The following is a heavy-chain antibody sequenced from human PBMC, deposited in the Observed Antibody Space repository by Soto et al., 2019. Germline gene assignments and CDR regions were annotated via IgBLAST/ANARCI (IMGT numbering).Heavy chain of an antibody. V-gene: IGHV3-74*02. CDR3: ARGDCVGGTCYSLAGSFYYYMDV. J-gene: IGHJ6*03. Sequence: EVQLVESGGGLVQPGGSLRLSCAASGFTFSNYWMYWVRQAPGKGPEWVSRINSDGSVSSYADSVKGRLTISRDNVKNTLYLQMDSLRAEDTAVYYCARGDCVGGTCYSLAGSFYYYMDVWGKGTTVTVFS. CDR1: GFTFSNYW. CDR2: INSDGSVS. D-gene: IGHD2-15*01.